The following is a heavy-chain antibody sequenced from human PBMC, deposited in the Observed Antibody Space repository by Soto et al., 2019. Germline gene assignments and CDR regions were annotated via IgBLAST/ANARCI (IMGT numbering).Heavy chain of an antibody. Sequence: SLTMSLTCVAYRGSFSGYYWSWIRQPPGHGTTWTCESRHSRSTNYNPSLKSRVTMSVDTSKNQFSLKLSSVTAADTAVYYCARGYQAEDVWGQGTTVTVSS. CDR3: ARGYQAEDV. CDR1: RGSFSGYY. J-gene: IGHJ6*02. V-gene: IGHV4-34*01. D-gene: IGHD2-15*01. CDR2: SRHSRST.